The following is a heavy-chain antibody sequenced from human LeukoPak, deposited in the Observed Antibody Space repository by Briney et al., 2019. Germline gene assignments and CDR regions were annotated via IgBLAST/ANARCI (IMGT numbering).Heavy chain of an antibody. CDR2: ISGSGDRT. CDR3: ARSLAATLRY. D-gene: IGHD2-15*01. J-gene: IGHJ4*02. Sequence: PGGSLRLSCAASGFTFSSSAMTWVRQAPGKGLEWVSSISGSGDRTYYADSVKGRFTISRDNAKNTLYLQMNSLRVEDTAVYYCARSLAATLRYWGQGTLVTVSS. V-gene: IGHV3-23*01. CDR1: GFTFSSSA.